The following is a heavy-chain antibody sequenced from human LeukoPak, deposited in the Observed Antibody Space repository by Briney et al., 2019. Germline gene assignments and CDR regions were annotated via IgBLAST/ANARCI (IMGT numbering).Heavy chain of an antibody. CDR1: GFTVSSNY. CDR3: ARVDSSSWTTVFDY. Sequence: GGSLRLSCAASGFTVSSNYMSWVRQAPGKGLDWVSVVYSGGSTYYADSVKGRFTISRDNSKNTLYLQMNSLRAEDTAVYYCARVDSSSWTTVFDYWGQGTLVTVSS. J-gene: IGHJ4*02. CDR2: VYSGGST. V-gene: IGHV3-66*01. D-gene: IGHD6-13*01.